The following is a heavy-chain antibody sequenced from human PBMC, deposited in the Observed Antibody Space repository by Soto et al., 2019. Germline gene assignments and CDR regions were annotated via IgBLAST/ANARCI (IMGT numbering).Heavy chain of an antibody. D-gene: IGHD3-16*01. V-gene: IGHV3-7*01. CDR3: VRDVGSDYVK. CDR1: GFTFSSYW. CDR2: IKQDGSDK. Sequence: AGGSLRLSCAASGFTFSSYWMSWVRQAPGKGLEWVANIKQDGSDKYYVDSVKGRFTISRDNADDSLFLQMNSLRAEDTAVYLCVRDVGSDYVKRGRGTMLTVSS. J-gene: IGHJ4*02.